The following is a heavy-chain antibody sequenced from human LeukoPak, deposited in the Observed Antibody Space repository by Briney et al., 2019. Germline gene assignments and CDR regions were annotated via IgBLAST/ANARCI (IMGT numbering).Heavy chain of an antibody. CDR3: ARHPMGPFGDPADY. V-gene: IGHV4-59*08. Sequence: SETLSLTCTVYGASITNYYWGWIRQPPGKALEWLGYVHFSGSTNYNPSLRSRVTISVDTSKNQFSLKLSSVTAADTAVYYCARHPMGPFGDPADYWGQGTLVTVSS. CDR2: VHFSGST. J-gene: IGHJ4*02. D-gene: IGHD3-10*01. CDR1: GASITNYY.